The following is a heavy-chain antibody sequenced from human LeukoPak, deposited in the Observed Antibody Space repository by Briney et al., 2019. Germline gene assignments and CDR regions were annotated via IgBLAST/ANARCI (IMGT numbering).Heavy chain of an antibody. CDR1: GYTFTNYW. Sequence: GESLRISGQGSGYTFTNYWITWVRQMPGKGLEAMGRIDPSDSYTDYSPPFQGHVSISADKSISTAYLQWSSLKASDTAMYYCARHKGDGYNLDSWGQGTLVTVSS. CDR2: IDPSDSYT. D-gene: IGHD5-24*01. J-gene: IGHJ4*02. V-gene: IGHV5-10-1*01. CDR3: ARHKGDGYNLDS.